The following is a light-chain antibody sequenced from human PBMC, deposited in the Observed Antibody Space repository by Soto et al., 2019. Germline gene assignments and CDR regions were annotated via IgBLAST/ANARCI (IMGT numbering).Light chain of an antibody. Sequence: EIVLTQSPGTLSLSPGERATLSCRASQSIDSKYLGWYQQKPGQTPRLLIYGASSRATGIPDRFSGSGSGTDFTLTISRLEPEDFAVYYCQHYGTSPGTF. J-gene: IGKJ1*01. V-gene: IGKV3-20*01. CDR2: GAS. CDR1: QSIDSKY. CDR3: QHYGTSPGT.